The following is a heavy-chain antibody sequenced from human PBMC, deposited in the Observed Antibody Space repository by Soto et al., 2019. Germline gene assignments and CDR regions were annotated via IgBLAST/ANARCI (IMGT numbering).Heavy chain of an antibody. Sequence: PGGSLRLSCAASGFTFSSYSMNWVRQAPGKGLEWVSSISSSSSYIYYADSVKGRFTISRDNAKNSLYLQMNSLRAEDTAVYYCARDTTYYDILTGYPNLDYWGQGTLVTVSS. J-gene: IGHJ4*02. V-gene: IGHV3-21*01. D-gene: IGHD3-9*01. CDR1: GFTFSSYS. CDR2: ISSSSSYI. CDR3: ARDTTYYDILTGYPNLDY.